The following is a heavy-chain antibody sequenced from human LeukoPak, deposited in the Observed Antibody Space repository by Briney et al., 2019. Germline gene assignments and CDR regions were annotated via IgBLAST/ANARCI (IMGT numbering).Heavy chain of an antibody. CDR3: AKDPNGDYIGAFDM. CDR1: GFTFSSYE. V-gene: IGHV3-48*03. J-gene: IGHJ3*02. Sequence: PGGSLRLSCAASGFTFSSYEMNWVRQAPGKGLEWLSYIRSSGSPIYYADSVKGRFTISRDNFKNTLYLQMNSLRAEDTALYHCAKDPNGDYIGAFDMWGQGTMVTVSS. CDR2: IRSSGSPI. D-gene: IGHD4-17*01.